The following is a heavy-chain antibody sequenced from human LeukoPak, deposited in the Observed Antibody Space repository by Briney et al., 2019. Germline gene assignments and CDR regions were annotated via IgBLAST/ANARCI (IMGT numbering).Heavy chain of an antibody. Sequence: PGGSLRLSCAASGFTFSSYGMHWVRQAPGKGLEWVAFIRYDGSNKYYADSVKGRFTISRDNSKNTLYLQMNSLRAEDTAVYYCAKVGLGVVPQFDPWGQGTLVTVSS. CDR3: AKVGLGVVPQFDP. J-gene: IGHJ5*02. D-gene: IGHD3-3*01. CDR1: GFTFSSYG. V-gene: IGHV3-30*02. CDR2: IRYDGSNK.